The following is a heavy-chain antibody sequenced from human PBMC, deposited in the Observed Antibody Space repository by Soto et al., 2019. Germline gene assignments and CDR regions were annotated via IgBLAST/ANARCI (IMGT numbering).Heavy chain of an antibody. CDR2: IYYRGST. CDR1: GGSISRGDSY. D-gene: IGHD6-6*01. J-gene: IGHJ5*02. Sequence: SETLSLTCTVSGGSISRGDSYRSWFRQPPKKGLEWIGYIYYRGSTYYNPSLKSRVTISVDTFKNQFSLKLSSVTAADTAVYYCARVALEYSSSGWFDPWGQGTLVTVSS. CDR3: ARVALEYSSSGWFDP. V-gene: IGHV4-30-4*01.